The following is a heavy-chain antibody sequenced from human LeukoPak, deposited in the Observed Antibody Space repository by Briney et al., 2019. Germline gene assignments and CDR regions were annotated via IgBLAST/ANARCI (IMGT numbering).Heavy chain of an antibody. V-gene: IGHV1-18*01. CDR2: ISAYNGNT. Sequence: GASVKVSCKASGYTFTSYGISWVRQAPGQGLEWMGWISAYNGNTNYAQKLQGRVTMTTDTSTSTAYMELGSLRSDNTAVYYCARDRVWADYYGSGSSFDYWGQGTLVTVSS. CDR1: GYTFTSYG. CDR3: ARDRVWADYYGSGSSFDY. D-gene: IGHD3-10*01. J-gene: IGHJ4*02.